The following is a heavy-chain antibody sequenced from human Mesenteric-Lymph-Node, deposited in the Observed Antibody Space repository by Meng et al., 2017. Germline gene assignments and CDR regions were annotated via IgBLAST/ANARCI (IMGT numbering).Heavy chain of an antibody. D-gene: IGHD6-19*01. CDR1: GFNFDDYA. Sequence: SLKISCAASGFNFDDYAMHWVRQAPGKGLEWVSDISWNSDTMIYADSVKGRFTISRDNAKNSLYLHMNSLRAEDTALYYCAVRGGWFSFDYWGQGTLVTVSS. J-gene: IGHJ4*02. CDR3: AVRGGWFSFDY. V-gene: IGHV3-9*01. CDR2: ISWNSDTM.